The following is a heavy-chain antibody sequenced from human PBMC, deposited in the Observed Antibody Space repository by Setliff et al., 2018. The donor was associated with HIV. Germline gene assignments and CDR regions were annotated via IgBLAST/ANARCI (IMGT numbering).Heavy chain of an antibody. CDR3: AKGVVVATTYFQY. J-gene: IGHJ1*01. CDR2: ITTSSALI. V-gene: IGHV3-48*01. Sequence: GGSLRLSCVASGFTLTGYSIIWVRQAPGKGLEWLAYITTSSALIHYADSVKGRFTVSRDNAKNSVYLQMDSLRAEDTAVYYCAKGVVVATTYFQYWGQGTLV. D-gene: IGHD1-26*01. CDR1: GFTLTGYS.